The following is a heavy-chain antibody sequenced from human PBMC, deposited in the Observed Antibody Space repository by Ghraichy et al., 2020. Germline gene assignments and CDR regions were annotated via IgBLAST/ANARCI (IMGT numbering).Heavy chain of an antibody. D-gene: IGHD3-22*01. Sequence: SQTLSLTCTVSGASISSTSYYWAWIRQPPGKGLEWIGSIYYSGSTYYNPSLKSRVTISEDTSKNQFSLKLSSVTAADTAVYFCAGTYDYYDSSGYPYTYFFAYWDQGTLVTVSS. V-gene: IGHV4-39*01. CDR2: IYYSGST. CDR1: GASISSTSYY. J-gene: IGHJ4*02. CDR3: AGTYDYYDSSGYPYTYFFAY.